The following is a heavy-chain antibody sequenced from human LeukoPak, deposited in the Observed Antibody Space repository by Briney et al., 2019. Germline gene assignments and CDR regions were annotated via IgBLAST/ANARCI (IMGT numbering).Heavy chain of an antibody. CDR3: AKDLEKAAGTTYYSVLAV. CDR2: ISYDGSNK. V-gene: IGHV3-30*18. CDR1: GFTFSNYH. D-gene: IGHD1/OR15-1a*01. Sequence: GGSLRLSCAASGFTFSNYHMNWVRQAPGKGLGWVAVISYDGSNKYYADSVKGRFTISRDNSKNTLYLQMNSLRAEDTAVYYCAKDLEKAAGTTYYSVLAVWEKGTTVPFS. J-gene: IGHJ6*04.